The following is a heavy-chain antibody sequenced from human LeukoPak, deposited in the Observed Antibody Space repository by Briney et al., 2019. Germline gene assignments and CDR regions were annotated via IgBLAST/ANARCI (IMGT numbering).Heavy chain of an antibody. V-gene: IGHV3-7*01. Sequence: PGGSLRLSCAASGFTYSSYWMSWVRQAPVKGLEWVANIKQDGSEKYYVDSVKGRFTISRDTAKNSLYLQMNSLRAEDTAVYYCAREGEPVKGYYYYGMDVWGQGTTVTVSS. J-gene: IGHJ6*02. CDR2: IKQDGSEK. CDR1: GFTYSSYW. D-gene: IGHD1-14*01. CDR3: AREGEPVKGYYYYGMDV.